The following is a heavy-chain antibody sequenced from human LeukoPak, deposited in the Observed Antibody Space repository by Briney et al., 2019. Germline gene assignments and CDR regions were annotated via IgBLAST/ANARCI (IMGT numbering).Heavy chain of an antibody. V-gene: IGHV1-46*01. CDR3: ARGHGSGYTNWFDP. D-gene: IGHD3-10*01. CDR2: INPTDGSA. Sequence: ASVKVSCKASGYSFTSYTIHWVRQAPGQGLEWVGIINPTDGSAGFAQKFQGRVTMTRDMSTSTVYMEVRSPRSEDTAVYYCARGHGSGYTNWFDPWGQGTLVTVSS. CDR1: GYSFTSYT. J-gene: IGHJ5*02.